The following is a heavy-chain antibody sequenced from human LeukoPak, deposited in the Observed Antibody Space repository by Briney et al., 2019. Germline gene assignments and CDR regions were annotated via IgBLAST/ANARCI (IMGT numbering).Heavy chain of an antibody. Sequence: SETLSLTCTVSGGSISSGDYHWGWIRQPPGKGLEWIGTFYYGGDTYYSPSLKSRVTISADTSKNQFSLKLTSVTAADTAVYYCARRDYFGPVDYWGQGSLVTVSS. CDR2: FYYGGDT. V-gene: IGHV4-39*01. J-gene: IGHJ4*02. CDR1: GGSISSGDYH. CDR3: ARRDYFGPVDY. D-gene: IGHD2/OR15-2a*01.